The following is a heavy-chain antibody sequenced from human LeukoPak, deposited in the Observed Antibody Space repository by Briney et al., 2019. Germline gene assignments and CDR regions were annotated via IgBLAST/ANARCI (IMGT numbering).Heavy chain of an antibody. Sequence: SETLSLTCTVSGGSISTYYWSWIRRPPGKGLEWIGYIYYSGSTNYNPSLESRVTISVDTSKNQFSLKLSSVTAADTAVYYCARDAQSPYDWHAFDIWGQGTMVTVSS. CDR2: IYYSGST. J-gene: IGHJ3*02. V-gene: IGHV4-59*01. D-gene: IGHD3-16*01. CDR3: ARDAQSPYDWHAFDI. CDR1: GGSISTYY.